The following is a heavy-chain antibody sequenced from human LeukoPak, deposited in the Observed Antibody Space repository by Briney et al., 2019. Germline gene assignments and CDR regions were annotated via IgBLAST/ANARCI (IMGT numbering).Heavy chain of an antibody. CDR2: IYSGGST. D-gene: IGHD4/OR15-4a*01. CDR1: GFTLSSNY. J-gene: IGHJ6*03. Sequence: GGSLRLSCAASGFTLSSNYVSWVRQAPGKGLEWVSVIYSGGSTYYADSVKGRFTISRDNSKNTLYLQMNSLRAEDTAVYYCARVLTHYYYMDVWGKGTTVTVSS. CDR3: ARVLTHYYYMDV. V-gene: IGHV3-66*02.